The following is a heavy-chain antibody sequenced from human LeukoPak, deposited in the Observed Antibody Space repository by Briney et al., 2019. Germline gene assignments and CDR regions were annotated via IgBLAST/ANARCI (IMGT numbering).Heavy chain of an antibody. J-gene: IGHJ4*02. CDR3: ARGKYYYDSSGYLAPLDY. D-gene: IGHD3-22*01. Sequence: SETLSLTCTVSGGSISSYYWSWIRQPPGKGLEWIGYIYYSGSTNYNPSLKSRVTISVDTSKNQFSLKLSSVTAADTAVYYCARGKYYYDSSGYLAPLDYWGQGTLVTVSS. CDR2: IYYSGST. V-gene: IGHV4-59*12. CDR1: GGSISSYY.